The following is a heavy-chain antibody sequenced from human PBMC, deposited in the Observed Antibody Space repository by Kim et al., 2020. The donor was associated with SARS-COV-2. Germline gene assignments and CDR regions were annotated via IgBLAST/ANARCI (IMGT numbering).Heavy chain of an antibody. Sequence: GGSLRLSCAASGFTFSSYGMHWVRQAPGKGLEWVAVIWYDGSNKYYADSVKGRFTISRDNSKNTLYLQMNSLRDEDTAVYYCARASSGLYRMDVWRQGTTVAVS. V-gene: IGHV3-33*01. CDR2: IWYDGSNK. J-gene: IGHJ6*02. CDR3: ARASSGLYRMDV. D-gene: IGHD6-19*01. CDR1: GFTFSSYG.